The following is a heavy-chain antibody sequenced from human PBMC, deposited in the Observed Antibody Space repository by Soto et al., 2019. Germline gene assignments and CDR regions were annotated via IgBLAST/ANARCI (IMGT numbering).Heavy chain of an antibody. V-gene: IGHV4-31*03. CDR3: AHYRIFGDYMYYFDS. CDR2: IYYSGST. D-gene: IGHD4-17*01. J-gene: IGHJ4*02. CDR1: GGSISSGGYY. Sequence: SETLSLTCTVSGGSISSGGYYWSWIRQHPGKGLEWIGYIYYSGSTYYNPSLKSRVTISVDTSKNQFSLKLSSVTAADTATYYCAHYRIFGDYMYYFDSWGQGTLVTVSS.